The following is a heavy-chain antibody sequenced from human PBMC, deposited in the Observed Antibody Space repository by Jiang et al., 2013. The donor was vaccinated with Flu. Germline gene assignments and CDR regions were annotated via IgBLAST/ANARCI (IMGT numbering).Heavy chain of an antibody. CDR2: IIPIFGTA. CDR1: GGTFSSYA. J-gene: IGHJ4*02. V-gene: IGHV1-69*01. CDR3: ARGPVDSGSYSYYFDY. D-gene: IGHD1-26*01. Sequence: SCKASGGTFSSYAISWVRQAPGQGLEWMGGIIPIFGTANYAQKFQGRVTITADESTSTAYMELSSLRSEDTAVYYCARGPVDSGSYSYYFDYWGQGTLVTVSS.